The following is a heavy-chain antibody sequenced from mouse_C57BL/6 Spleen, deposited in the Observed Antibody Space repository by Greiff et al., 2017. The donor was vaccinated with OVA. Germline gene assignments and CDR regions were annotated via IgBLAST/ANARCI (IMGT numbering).Heavy chain of an antibody. CDR2: ISYSGST. D-gene: IGHD2-12*01. V-gene: IGHV3-1*01. CDR3: ARGNYRYWYFDV. Sequence: EVKLVESGPGMVKPSQSLSLTCTVTGYSITSGYDWHWIRHFPGNKLEWMGYISYSGSTNYNPSLKSRISITHDTSKNHFFLKLNSVTTEDTATYYCARGNYRYWYFDVWGTGTTVTVSS. CDR1: GYSITSGYD. J-gene: IGHJ1*03.